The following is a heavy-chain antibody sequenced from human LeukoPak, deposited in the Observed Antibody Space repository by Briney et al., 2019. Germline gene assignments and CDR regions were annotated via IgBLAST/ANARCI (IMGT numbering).Heavy chain of an antibody. CDR2: IFPSGGEI. CDR1: GFTFSTFA. Sequence: PGRSLRLSCAAPGFTFSTFAMIWVRQPPGKGLEWVSSIFPSGGEIHYADSVRGRFTISRDNSKSTLSLQMNSLRAEDTAIYYCATYRQVLLPFESWGQGTLVTVSS. CDR3: ATYRQVLLPFES. J-gene: IGHJ4*02. V-gene: IGHV3-23*01. D-gene: IGHD2-8*02.